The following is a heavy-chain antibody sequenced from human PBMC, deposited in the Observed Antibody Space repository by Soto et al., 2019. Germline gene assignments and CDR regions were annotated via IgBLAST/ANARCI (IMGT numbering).Heavy chain of an antibody. CDR2: IYSGGST. Sequence: EVQLVESGGGLIQPGGSLRLSCAASGFTVSSNYMSWVRQAPGEGLEWVSVIYSGGSTYYADSVKGRFTISRDNSKNTLYLQMNSLRAEDTAVYYCARGGSGYLYYYGMDVWGQGTTVTVSS. V-gene: IGHV3-53*01. CDR1: GFTVSSNY. CDR3: ARGGSGYLYYYGMDV. J-gene: IGHJ6*02. D-gene: IGHD6-19*01.